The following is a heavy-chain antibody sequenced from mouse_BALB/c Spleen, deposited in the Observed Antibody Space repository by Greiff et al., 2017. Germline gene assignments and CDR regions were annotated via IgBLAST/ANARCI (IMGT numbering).Heavy chain of an antibody. CDR2: IYPGSGST. Sequence: LQQPGSELVRPGASVKLSCKASGYTFTSYWMHWVKQRHGQGLEWIGNIYPGSGSTNYDEKFKSKGTLTVDTSSSTAYMHLSSLTSEDSAVYYCTRSEYGSWFAYWGQGTLVTVSA. CDR3: TRSEYGSWFAY. J-gene: IGHJ3*01. V-gene: IGHV1S22*01. D-gene: IGHD2-10*02. CDR1: GYTFTSYW.